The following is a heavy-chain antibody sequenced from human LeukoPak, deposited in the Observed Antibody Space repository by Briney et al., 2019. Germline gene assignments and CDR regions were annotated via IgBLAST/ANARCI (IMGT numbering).Heavy chain of an antibody. D-gene: IGHD6-19*01. J-gene: IGHJ4*02. CDR2: INAGNGNT. CDR3: ARSNSGWYEMGY. V-gene: IGHV1-3*01. CDR1: GYTFTSYA. Sequence: ASVKVSCKASGYTFTSYAMHWVRQAPGQRLEWMGWINAGNGNTKYSQKFQGRVTITRDTSASTAYMELSSLRSEDTAVYYCARSNSGWYEMGYWGQGTLVTVSS.